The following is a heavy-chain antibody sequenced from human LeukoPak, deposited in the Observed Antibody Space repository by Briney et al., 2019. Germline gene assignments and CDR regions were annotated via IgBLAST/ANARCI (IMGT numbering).Heavy chain of an antibody. CDR2: INWNGGSI. Sequence: GGSPRLSCTASGFTFDDYGMTWVRQAPGKGLEWVSGINWNGGSIGYVDSVKGRFTISRDNVKNSLYLQMNSLRGDDTAVYYCARDGLQVALDKWGQGTLVTVSS. CDR1: GFTFDDYG. D-gene: IGHD5-18*01. V-gene: IGHV3-20*04. CDR3: ARDGLQVALDK. J-gene: IGHJ4*02.